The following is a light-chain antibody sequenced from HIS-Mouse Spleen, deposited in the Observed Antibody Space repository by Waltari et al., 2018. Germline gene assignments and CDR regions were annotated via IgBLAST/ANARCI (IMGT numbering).Light chain of an antibody. J-gene: IGKJ3*01. Sequence: EIVLTQSPATLSLSPGERATLSCRASQRVSSYLAWYQQKPGQAPSLLIYDASNRATGIPARFSGSGSGTDFTLTISSLEPEDFAVYYCQQRSNWPGITFGPGTKVDIK. CDR3: QQRSNWPGIT. V-gene: IGKV3-11*01. CDR1: QRVSSY. CDR2: DAS.